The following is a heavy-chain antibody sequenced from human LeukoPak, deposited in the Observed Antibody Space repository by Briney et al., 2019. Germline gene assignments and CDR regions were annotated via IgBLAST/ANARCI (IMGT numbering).Heavy chain of an antibody. V-gene: IGHV1-18*01. D-gene: IGHD3-22*01. J-gene: IGHJ4*01. CDR1: DYTFTSYG. CDR2: ISAYNGNT. CDR3: ARGLDYYDKPIAY. Sequence: ASVKVSCKASDYTFTSYGISWVRQAPGQGLEWMGWISAYNGNTNYAQKFQGRVTMTTDTFTSTVYMELRSLRSDDTAVYYCARGLDYYDKPIAYWGQEPWSPSPQ.